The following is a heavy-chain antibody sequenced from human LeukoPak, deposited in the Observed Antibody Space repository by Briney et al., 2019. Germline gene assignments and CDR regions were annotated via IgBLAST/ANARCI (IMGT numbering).Heavy chain of an antibody. J-gene: IGHJ4*02. Sequence: PSETLSLTCAVYGGSFSGYYWSWIRQPPGKGLEWIGEINHSGSTNYNPSLKSRVTISVDTSKNQFSLKLSPVTAADTAVYYCASHFLFYDFWSGYYLGVFDYWGQGTLVTVSS. CDR2: INHSGST. V-gene: IGHV4-34*01. D-gene: IGHD3-3*01. CDR3: ASHFLFYDFWSGYYLGVFDY. CDR1: GGSFSGYY.